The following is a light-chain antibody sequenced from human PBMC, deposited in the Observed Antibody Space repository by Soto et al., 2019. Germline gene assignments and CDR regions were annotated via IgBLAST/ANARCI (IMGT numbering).Light chain of an antibody. CDR3: AAWDDSLSGYV. V-gene: IGLV1-44*01. Sequence: QSVLTQPPSASETPGQRVSISCSGSGSNIGSNTVHWYQQLPGTAPKPLMYNNNQRPSGVPDRFSGSKSGTSASLAISGLQSEDEADCYCAAWDDSLSGYVCGTGTKVTV. CDR2: NNN. CDR1: GSNIGSNT. J-gene: IGLJ1*01.